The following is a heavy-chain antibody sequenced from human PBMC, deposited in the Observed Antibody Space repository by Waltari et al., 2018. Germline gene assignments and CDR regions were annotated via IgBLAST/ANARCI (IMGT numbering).Heavy chain of an antibody. V-gene: IGHV4-59*01. CDR1: GGSISSYY. CDR3: ARVDSSGYNGDAFDI. J-gene: IGHJ3*02. Sequence: QVQLQASGPGLVKPSETLSLTCTVSGGSISSYYWSWIRQPPGKGQEWIGYSHYSGSTTYNPPRKGRGTISVDTSKNQFSLKRSAVTAADTAVYYCARVDSSGYNGDAFDIWGQGTMVTVSS. D-gene: IGHD3-22*01. CDR2: SHYSGST.